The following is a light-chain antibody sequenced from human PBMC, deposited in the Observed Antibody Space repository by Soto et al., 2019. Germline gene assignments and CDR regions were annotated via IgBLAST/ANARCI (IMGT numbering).Light chain of an antibody. CDR1: QSISTW. J-gene: IGKJ1*01. Sequence: DIQMTQSPATLSASVGDRVTITCRASQSISTWLAWYQQRPGKAPKLLIYDASSFASGVPSRVSGSGSGTEFSLTISSLQPDDFATYYCQQYNTYPWTFGQGTKV. V-gene: IGKV1-5*01. CDR3: QQYNTYPWT. CDR2: DAS.